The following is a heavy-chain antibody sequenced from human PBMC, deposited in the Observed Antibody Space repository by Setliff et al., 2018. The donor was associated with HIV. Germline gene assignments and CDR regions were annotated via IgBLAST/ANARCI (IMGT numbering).Heavy chain of an antibody. D-gene: IGHD3-22*01. J-gene: IGHJ5*02. CDR3: ASRVYYYDSSGYLREEGFDP. V-gene: IGHV4-34*01. CDR2: INRSGNT. CDR1: GGSFGAYY. Sequence: SETLSLTCAVYGGSFGAYYWTWIRQPPGKGLEWIGEINRSGNTKYNPSLKSRVTISIDTSKNQFSLKLTSVTAADTAVYYCASRVYYYDSSGYLREEGFDPWGQGTLVTVSS.